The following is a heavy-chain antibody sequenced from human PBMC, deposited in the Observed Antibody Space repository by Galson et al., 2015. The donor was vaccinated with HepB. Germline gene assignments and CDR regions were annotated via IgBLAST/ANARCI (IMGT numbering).Heavy chain of an antibody. Sequence: SVKVSCKASGGTFSSYAISWVRQAPGQGLEWMGRIIPILGIANYAQKLQGRVTITADKSTSTAYMELSSLRSEDTAVYYCARRRGGYSYGSYYYYGMDVWGQGTTVTVSS. J-gene: IGHJ6*02. CDR3: ARRRGGYSYGSYYYYGMDV. V-gene: IGHV1-69*04. D-gene: IGHD5-18*01. CDR1: GGTFSSYA. CDR2: IIPILGIA.